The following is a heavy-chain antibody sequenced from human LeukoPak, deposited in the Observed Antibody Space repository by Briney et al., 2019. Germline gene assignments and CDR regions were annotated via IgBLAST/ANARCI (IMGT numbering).Heavy chain of an antibody. D-gene: IGHD2-2*01. J-gene: IGHJ4*02. V-gene: IGHV3-48*01. Sequence: GGSLRLSCAASVFTFSNAWMTWVRQAPGKGLEWVSYISSSSSTIFYADSVKGRFTISRDNAKNSLYLQMNSLRAEDTAVYYCARETDIVVVPTASSMLYWGQGTLVTVSS. CDR2: ISSSSSTI. CDR3: ARETDIVVVPTASSMLY. CDR1: VFTFSNAW.